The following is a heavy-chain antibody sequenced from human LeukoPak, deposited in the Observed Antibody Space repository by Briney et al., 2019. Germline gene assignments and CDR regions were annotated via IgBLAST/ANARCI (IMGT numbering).Heavy chain of an antibody. J-gene: IGHJ4*02. V-gene: IGHV3-30-3*01. CDR1: GFPFSSYA. CDR3: ARAMVRGVTNDY. CDR2: ISYDGSNK. D-gene: IGHD3-10*01. Sequence: GRSLRLSCAASGFPFSSYAMHWVRQAPGKGLEWVAVISYDGSNKYYADSVKGRFTISRDNSKNTLYLQMNSLRAEDTAVYYCARAMVRGVTNDYWGQGTLVTVSS.